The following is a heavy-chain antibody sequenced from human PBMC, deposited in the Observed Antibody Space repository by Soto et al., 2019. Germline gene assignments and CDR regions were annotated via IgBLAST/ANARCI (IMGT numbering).Heavy chain of an antibody. CDR1: GYTFTGYY. J-gene: IGHJ5*02. CDR3: ARGGGDIVVVPAATKYNWFDP. CDR2: INPNSGGT. V-gene: IGHV1-2*04. Sequence: GASVKVSCKASGYTFTGYYMHWVRQAPGQGLEWMGWINPNSGGTNYAQKFQGWVTMTRDTSISTAYMELSRLRSDDTAVYYCARGGGDIVVVPAATKYNWFDPWGQGTLVTVS. D-gene: IGHD2-2*01.